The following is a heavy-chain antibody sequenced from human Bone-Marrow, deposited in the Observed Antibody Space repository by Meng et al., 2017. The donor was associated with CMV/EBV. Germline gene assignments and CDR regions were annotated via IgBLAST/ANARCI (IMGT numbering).Heavy chain of an antibody. D-gene: IGHD2-21*02. V-gene: IGHV4-39*07. Sequence: SETLSLTCTVSGGSISSSSYYWGWIRQPPGKGLEWIGGIYYSGSTYYNPSLKSRVTISVDTSKNQFSLKLSSVTAADTAVYYCARDRAHTPLVLTDWGQGTLVTVSS. CDR1: GGSISSSSYY. CDR2: IYYSGST. J-gene: IGHJ4*02. CDR3: ARDRAHTPLVLTD.